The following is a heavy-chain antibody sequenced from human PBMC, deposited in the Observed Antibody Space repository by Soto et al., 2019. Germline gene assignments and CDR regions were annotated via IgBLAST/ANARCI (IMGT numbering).Heavy chain of an antibody. CDR3: ARRSNIVVAPT. CDR1: GASFSGANYY. J-gene: IGHJ4*02. CDR2: FYYDGRT. D-gene: IGHD3-22*01. Sequence: PSETLSLTCIVSGASFSGANYYWVWIRQPPGEGLEWIGSFYYDGRTYYNASLKSRVAISVDTSKNRFSLMLTSVTAADTAVYYCARRSNIVVAPTWGQGTPVTVSS. V-gene: IGHV4-39*02.